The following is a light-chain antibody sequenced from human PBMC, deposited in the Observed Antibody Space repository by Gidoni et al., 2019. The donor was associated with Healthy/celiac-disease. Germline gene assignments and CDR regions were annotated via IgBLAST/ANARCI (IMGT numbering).Light chain of an antibody. CDR2: GAS. CDR3: QQYGSSPPLT. Sequence: EIVLPQSPVTLSLYPAERATLSCRASQSVSSSYLAWYQQKPGQAPRLINYGASSRATGIPDRFRCSGSGTDFTLTISRLAPEDFAVYYCQQYGSSPPLTFGGGTKVEIK. J-gene: IGKJ4*01. V-gene: IGKV3-20*01. CDR1: QSVSSSY.